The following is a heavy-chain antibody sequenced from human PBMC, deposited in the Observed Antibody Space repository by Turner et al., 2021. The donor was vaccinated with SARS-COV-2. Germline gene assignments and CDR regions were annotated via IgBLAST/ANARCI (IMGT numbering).Heavy chain of an antibody. CDR3: ARDYGDYYFDY. CDR1: GFTVSSNY. Sequence: EVQLVESGGGLIQPGGSLRLSCSASGFTVSSNYMSWVSQAPGKGLEWVSVIYSGGSTYYADSVKGRFTISRDNSKNTLYLQMNSLRAEDTAVYYCARDYGDYYFDYWGQGTLVTVSS. V-gene: IGHV3-53*01. CDR2: IYSGGST. J-gene: IGHJ4*02. D-gene: IGHD4-17*01.